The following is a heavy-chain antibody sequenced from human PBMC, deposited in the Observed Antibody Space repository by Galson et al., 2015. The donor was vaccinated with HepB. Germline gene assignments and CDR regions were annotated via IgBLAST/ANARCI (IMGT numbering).Heavy chain of an antibody. CDR3: ARDHFDYSNAIYYFDS. CDR1: GFTFNSHA. J-gene: IGHJ4*02. D-gene: IGHD4-11*01. Sequence: SLRLSCAASGFTFNSHAMSWVRQAPGKGLEWVSVFHSDGDSDYADSVKGRFTISRDNSKNTLYLQMNSLRAEDTAVYFCARDHFDYSNAIYYFDSWGQGTLVTVSS. CDR2: FHSDGDS. V-gene: IGHV3-53*01.